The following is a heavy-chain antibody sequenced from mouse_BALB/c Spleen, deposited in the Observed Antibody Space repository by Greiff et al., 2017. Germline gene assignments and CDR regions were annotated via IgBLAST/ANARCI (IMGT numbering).Heavy chain of an antibody. CDR1: GFTFSSFG. Sequence: EVNVVESGGGLVQPGGSRKLSCAASGFTFSSFGMHWVRQAPEKGLEWVAYISSGSSTIYYADTVKGRFTISRDNPKNTLFLQMTSLRSEDTAMYYCARAMDYWGQGTSVTVSS. CDR3: ARAMDY. V-gene: IGHV5-17*02. J-gene: IGHJ4*01. CDR2: ISSGSSTI.